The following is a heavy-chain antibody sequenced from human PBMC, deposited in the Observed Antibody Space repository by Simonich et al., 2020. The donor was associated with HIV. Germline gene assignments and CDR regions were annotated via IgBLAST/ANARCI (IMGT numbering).Heavy chain of an antibody. Sequence: EVQLVESGGGLIQPGGSLRLSCAASGFTVSSNYMSWVRQAPGKGLEWVSVIYSGGSTYYADSVKGRFTSSRDNSKNTLYLQINSLRAEDTAVYYCARGYCSSTSCYSHYGMDVWGQGTTVTVSS. CDR1: GFTVSSNY. J-gene: IGHJ6*02. CDR2: IYSGGST. V-gene: IGHV3-53*01. D-gene: IGHD2-2*01. CDR3: ARGYCSSTSCYSHYGMDV.